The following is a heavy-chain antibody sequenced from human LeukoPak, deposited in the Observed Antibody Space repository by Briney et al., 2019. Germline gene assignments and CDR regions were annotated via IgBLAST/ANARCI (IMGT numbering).Heavy chain of an antibody. CDR3: ARAPSYSSGWYQN. J-gene: IGHJ4*02. Sequence: GGSLRLSCAASGFTFSSYWMHWVRQASGKGLVWVSRINSDGSSTSYADSVKGRFTISRDNAKNTLYLQMNSLRAEDTAVYYCARAPSYSSGWYQNWGQGTLVTVSS. CDR2: INSDGSST. CDR1: GFTFSSYW. V-gene: IGHV3-74*01. D-gene: IGHD6-19*01.